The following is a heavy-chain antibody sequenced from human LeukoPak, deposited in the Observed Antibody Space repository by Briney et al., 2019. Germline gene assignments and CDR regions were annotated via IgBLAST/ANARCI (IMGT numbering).Heavy chain of an antibody. CDR3: ARDFLAAGDY. Sequence: GGSLRLSCEASGFIFGRYTMEWIRQAPGKGLEWVASINSGSTNPYYADSVKGRFTISRDDAKKSLYLQMTSLRVEDTSVSYCARDFLAAGDYWGQGTLVTVSS. D-gene: IGHD6-13*01. V-gene: IGHV3-21*01. CDR1: GFIFGRYT. CDR2: INSGSTNP. J-gene: IGHJ4*02.